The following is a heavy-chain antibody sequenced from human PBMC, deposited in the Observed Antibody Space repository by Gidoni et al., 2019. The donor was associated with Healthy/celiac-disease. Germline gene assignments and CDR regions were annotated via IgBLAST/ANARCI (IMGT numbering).Heavy chain of an antibody. D-gene: IGHD3-9*01. V-gene: IGHV1-2*02. J-gene: IGHJ4*02. CDR3: AREGRDYDILTGYCPFDY. CDR1: GYTFTGYY. Sequence: QVQLVQSGAEVKKPGASVKVSCKASGYTFTGYYMHWVRQAPGQGLEWMGWINPNSGGTNYAQKFQGRVTMTRDTSISTAYMELSRLRSDDTAVYYCAREGRDYDILTGYCPFDYWGQGTLVTVSS. CDR2: INPNSGGT.